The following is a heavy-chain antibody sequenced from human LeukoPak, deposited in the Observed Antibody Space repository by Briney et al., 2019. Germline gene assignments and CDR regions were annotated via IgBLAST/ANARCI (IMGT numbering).Heavy chain of an antibody. V-gene: IGHV1-2*02. Sequence: ASVKVSCKASGYTFTGYYMHWVRQAPGQGLEWMGWINPNSGGTNYAQKFQGRVTMTRDTSISTAYMELSRLRSDDTAVYYCARVRWDCSGGSCYSDKDNWFDPWGQGTLVTVSS. CDR2: INPNSGGT. CDR1: GYTFTGYY. J-gene: IGHJ5*02. D-gene: IGHD2-15*01. CDR3: ARVRWDCSGGSCYSDKDNWFDP.